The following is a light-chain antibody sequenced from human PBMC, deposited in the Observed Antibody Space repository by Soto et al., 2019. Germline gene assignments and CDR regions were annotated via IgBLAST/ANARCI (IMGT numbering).Light chain of an antibody. V-gene: IGKV1-5*03. J-gene: IGKJ1*01. Sequence: DIPMTQSPSTLSASVGDRVTITCRARQSISSWLAWYQQKPGKAPKLLVYKASSLESGVPSRFSGSGSGRECTLTISSLQPDDFATYYCQQYNSYWTFDQGTKVEIK. CDR3: QQYNSYWT. CDR2: KAS. CDR1: QSISSW.